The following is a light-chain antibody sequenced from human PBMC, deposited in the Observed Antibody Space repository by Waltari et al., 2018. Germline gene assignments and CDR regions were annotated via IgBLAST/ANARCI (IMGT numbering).Light chain of an antibody. J-gene: IGKJ1*01. CDR2: ACS. CDR1: QSISSY. CDR3: QQYYSYPRT. V-gene: IGKV1-8*01. Sequence: AIRMTQSPSSFSASKGDRVTIACRANQSISSYLAWYQQKSGEAPKLLIYACSTFQNGVPSRFTGSGSGTDFSLTINCLQPDDFATYYCQQYYSYPRTFGQGTNVEIK.